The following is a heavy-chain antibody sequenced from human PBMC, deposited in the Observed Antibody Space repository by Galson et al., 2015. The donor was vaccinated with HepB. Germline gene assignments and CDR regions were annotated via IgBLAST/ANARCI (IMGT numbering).Heavy chain of an antibody. CDR3: ARLASSWSNFDY. D-gene: IGHD2-2*01. J-gene: IGHJ4*02. CDR2: IFPGDSDT. CDR1: GYTFTAYW. V-gene: IGHV5-51*01. Sequence: QSGAEVKKPGESLKISCQASGYTFTAYWIGWVRQVPGKGLEYMGIIFPGDSDTRYSPSFQGQVTISVDKSIATAYLQWSSLKASDTAMYYCARLASSWSNFDYWGQGTLVTVSS.